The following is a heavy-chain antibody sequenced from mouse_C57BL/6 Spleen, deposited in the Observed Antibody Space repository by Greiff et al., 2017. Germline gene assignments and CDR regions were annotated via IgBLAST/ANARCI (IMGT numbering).Heavy chain of an antibody. CDR2: ISSGSSTI. V-gene: IGHV5-17*01. CDR1: GFTFSDYG. Sequence: EVQVVESGGGLVKPGGSLKLSCAASGFTFSDYGMHWVRQAPEKGLEWVAYISSGSSTIYYADTVKGRFTISRDNAKNTLFLQMTSLRSEDTAMYYCARGNLAYWGQGTLVTVSA. CDR3: ARGNLAY. J-gene: IGHJ3*01.